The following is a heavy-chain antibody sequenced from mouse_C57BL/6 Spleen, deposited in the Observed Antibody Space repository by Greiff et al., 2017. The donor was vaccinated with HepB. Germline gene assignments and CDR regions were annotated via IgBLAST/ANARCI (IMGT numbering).Heavy chain of an antibody. V-gene: IGHV1-55*01. CDR3: ARGSTMVTPYDFDY. D-gene: IGHD2-2*01. J-gene: IGHJ2*01. CDR2: IYPGSGST. Sequence: QVQLQQPGAELVKPGASVKMSCKASGYTFTSYWITWVKQRPGQGLEWIGDIYPGSGSTNYNEKFKSKATLTVDTSSSTAYMQLSSLTSEDSAVYYCARGSTMVTPYDFDYWGQGTTLTVSS. CDR1: GYTFTSYW.